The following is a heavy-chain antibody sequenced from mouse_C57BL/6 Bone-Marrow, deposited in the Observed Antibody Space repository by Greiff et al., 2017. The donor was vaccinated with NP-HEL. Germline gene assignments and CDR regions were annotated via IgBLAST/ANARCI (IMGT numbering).Heavy chain of an antibody. D-gene: IGHD1-1*01. CDR2: IYPRDGST. V-gene: IGHV1-85*01. CDR1: GYTFTSYD. CDR3: YLTTVVAWGYYFDY. Sequence: VQLQQSGPELVKPGASVKLSCKASGYTFTSYDINWVKQRPGQGLEWIGWIYPRDGSTKYNEKFKGKATLTVDTSSSTAYMGLHSLTSEDSAVYFWYLTTVVAWGYYFDYWGQGTTLTVSS. J-gene: IGHJ2*01.